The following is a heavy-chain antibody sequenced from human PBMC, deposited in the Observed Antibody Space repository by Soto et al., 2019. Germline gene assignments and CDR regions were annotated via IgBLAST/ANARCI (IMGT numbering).Heavy chain of an antibody. CDR3: ASKVRYCSGGSCPHFYYYYYGMDV. CDR1: GGTFGSYA. Sequence: SVKVSCKASGGTFGSYAISWVRQAPGQGLEWMGGIIPIFGTANYAQKFQGRVTITADESTSTAYMELSSLRSEDTAVYYCASKVRYCSGGSCPHFYYYYYGMDVWGQGTTVTVSS. J-gene: IGHJ6*02. V-gene: IGHV1-69*13. D-gene: IGHD2-15*01. CDR2: IIPIFGTA.